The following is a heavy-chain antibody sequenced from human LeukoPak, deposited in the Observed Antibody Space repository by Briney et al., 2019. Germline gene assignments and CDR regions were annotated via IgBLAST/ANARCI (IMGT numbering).Heavy chain of an antibody. CDR1: SGSISTYY. CDR2: IYYSGST. D-gene: IGHD1-26*01. V-gene: IGHV4-59*01. J-gene: IGHJ4*02. CDR3: AREEALGSGSFDY. Sequence: SETLSLTCTVSSGSISTYYWSWIRQPAGKGLEWIGYIYYSGSTNYNPSLKSRVTISVDTSKNQFSLKLGSVTAADTAVYHCAREEALGSGSFDYWGQGTLVTVSS.